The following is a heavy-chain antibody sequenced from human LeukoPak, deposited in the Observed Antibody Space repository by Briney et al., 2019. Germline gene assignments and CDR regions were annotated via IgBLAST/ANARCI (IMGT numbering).Heavy chain of an antibody. V-gene: IGHV4-39*07. D-gene: IGHD3-22*01. Sequence: PSETLSLTCAVSGGSISSSNHYWGWVRQPPGKGPEWIGEINYSGRTNYNPSLKSRVTISVDTSRNQFSLKVSSVTAADTAVYYCARGPSERYYESSGYYYFDYWGQGTLVTVSS. J-gene: IGHJ4*02. CDR3: ARGPSERYYESSGYYYFDY. CDR1: GGSISSSNHY. CDR2: INYSGRT.